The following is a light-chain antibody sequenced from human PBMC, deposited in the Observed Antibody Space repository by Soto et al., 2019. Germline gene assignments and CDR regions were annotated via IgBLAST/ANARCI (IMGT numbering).Light chain of an antibody. J-gene: IGLJ2*01. V-gene: IGLV2-14*01. Sequence: QSALTQPASVSGSPGQSITISCTGTSSDVGGYNYVSWYQQHPGKAPKLMIYDVSNRPSGVSNRFYGSKSGNTASLTISGLQAEDEADYYCSSYTSSITFVVFGGGTQLTVL. CDR2: DVS. CDR3: SSYTSSITFVV. CDR1: SSDVGGYNY.